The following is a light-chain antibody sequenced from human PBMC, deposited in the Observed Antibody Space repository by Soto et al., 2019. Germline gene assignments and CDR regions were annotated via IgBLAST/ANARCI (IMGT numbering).Light chain of an antibody. CDR1: SSNIGSFA. V-gene: IGLV1-44*01. J-gene: IGLJ1*01. CDR2: RNN. Sequence: QSVLTQPPSASGTPGQRVTISCSGSSSNIGSFAVNWYQQLPGTAPKVLIYRNNQRPSGVPDRFSGSKSGTSASLASSGLQSDDEADYSCATWDDSLNAYVFGTGTKLTVL. CDR3: ATWDDSLNAYV.